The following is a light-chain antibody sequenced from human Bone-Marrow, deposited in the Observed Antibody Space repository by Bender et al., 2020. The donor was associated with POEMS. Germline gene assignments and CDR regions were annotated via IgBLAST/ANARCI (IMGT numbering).Light chain of an antibody. V-gene: IGLV2-11*01. CDR3: CSFARSSTYL. CDR1: RRNVGGYSY. J-gene: IGLJ1*01. Sequence: QSALTQPRSVSGSPGQSVTISCTGTRRNVGGYSYVSWYQQHPGKAPKLIIFGVSERPSGVPDRFSGSKSGNTASLTISGLRTEDEADYYCCSFARSSTYLFGTGTTVSVL. CDR2: GVS.